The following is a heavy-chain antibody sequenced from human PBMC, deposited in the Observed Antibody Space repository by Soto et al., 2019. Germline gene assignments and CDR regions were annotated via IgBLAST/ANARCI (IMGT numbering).Heavy chain of an antibody. V-gene: IGHV3-23*01. CDR1: GFPFSTYV. D-gene: IGHD3-3*01. Sequence: GGSLRLSCAASGFPFSTYVMSWVRRAPGKGLEWVSGISESGVRTYYADSVKGRLTISRDNSKNTLYLQLNSLRADDTAVYYCAKDGLTYYDFWSGPSSHPYGMDVWGQGTTVTVSS. CDR2: ISESGVRT. CDR3: AKDGLTYYDFWSGPSSHPYGMDV. J-gene: IGHJ6*02.